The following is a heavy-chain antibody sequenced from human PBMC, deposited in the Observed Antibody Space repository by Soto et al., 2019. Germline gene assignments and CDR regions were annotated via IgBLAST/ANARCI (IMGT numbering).Heavy chain of an antibody. Sequence: SETLSLTCTVSGGSISSYYWSWIRQPPGKGLEWIGYIYYSGSTNYNPSLKSRVTISVDTSKNQFSLKLSSVTAADTAVYYCARDGPNIVLGDDAFDIWGQGTMVTVSS. D-gene: IGHD2-8*01. CDR3: ARDGPNIVLGDDAFDI. J-gene: IGHJ3*02. CDR1: GGSISSYY. CDR2: IYYSGST. V-gene: IGHV4-59*01.